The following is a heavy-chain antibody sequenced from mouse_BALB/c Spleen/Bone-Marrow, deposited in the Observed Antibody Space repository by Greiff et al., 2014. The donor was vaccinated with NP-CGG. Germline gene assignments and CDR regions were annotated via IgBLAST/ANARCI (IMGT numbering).Heavy chain of an antibody. CDR3: ARVYLWYFDV. D-gene: IGHD2-3*01. Sequence: QVQLQQPGPGLVAPSQSLSITCTVSGFSLTSYGVHWVRQPPGKGLEWLGVIWAGGSTNCNSALMSRLSISKDNSKSQVFLKMNSLQTDDTAMYYCARVYLWYFDVWGAGTTVTVSS. V-gene: IGHV2-9*02. CDR2: IWAGGST. J-gene: IGHJ1*01. CDR1: GFSLTSYG.